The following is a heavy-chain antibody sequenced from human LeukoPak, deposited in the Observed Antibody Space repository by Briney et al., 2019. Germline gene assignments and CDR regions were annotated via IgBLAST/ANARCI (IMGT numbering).Heavy chain of an antibody. CDR2: ISSSSSYI. CDR3: ARDYYDSSGSSWFDP. Sequence: GGSLRLSCAASGFTFSSYSMNWVRQAPGKGLEWVSSISSSSSYIYYADSVEGRFTISRDNAKNSLYLQMNSLRAEDTAVYYCARDYYDSSGSSWFDPWGQGTLVTVSS. D-gene: IGHD3-22*01. J-gene: IGHJ5*02. CDR1: GFTFSSYS. V-gene: IGHV3-21*01.